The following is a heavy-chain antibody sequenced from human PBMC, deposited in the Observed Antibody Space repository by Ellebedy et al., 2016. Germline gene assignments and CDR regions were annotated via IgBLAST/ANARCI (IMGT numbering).Heavy chain of an antibody. CDR3: ALSSGTTLYY. D-gene: IGHD1-1*01. CDR2: INPGERT. CDR1: GGSFSGYF. Sequence: SETLSLTCAVYGGSFSGYFWTWIRQPPGKGLEWIGEINPGERTNYNPSLKSRVAISIDWSKNQFSLRLTSVTAADTAVYYCALSSGTTLYYWGQGTLVTVSS. J-gene: IGHJ4*02. V-gene: IGHV4-34*01.